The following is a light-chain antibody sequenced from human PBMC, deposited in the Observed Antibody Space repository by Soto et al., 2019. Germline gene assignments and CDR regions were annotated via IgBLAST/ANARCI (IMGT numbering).Light chain of an antibody. CDR3: SSYTSSSTQV. CDR1: SSDVGGYNY. J-gene: IGLJ1*01. CDR2: EVS. Sequence: QSALTQPASVSGSPGQSITISCTGTSSDVGGYNYVSWYQPHAGKAPKLMIYEVSNRPSGVSNRFSGSKSGNTASLTISGLQAEDEADYYCSSYTSSSTQVFGTGTKLTVL. V-gene: IGLV2-14*01.